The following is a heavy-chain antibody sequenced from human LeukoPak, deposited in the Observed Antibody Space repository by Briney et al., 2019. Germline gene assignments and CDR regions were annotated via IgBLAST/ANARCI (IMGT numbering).Heavy chain of an antibody. Sequence: GGSLRLSXAASGFTFSSYSMNWVRQAPGKGLEWVSSISSSSSYIYYADSVKGRFTISRDNAKNSLYLQMNSLRAEDTAVYYCARDDWILNDAFDIWGQGTMVTVSS. D-gene: IGHD3-9*01. V-gene: IGHV3-21*01. CDR2: ISSSSSYI. CDR3: ARDDWILNDAFDI. CDR1: GFTFSSYS. J-gene: IGHJ3*02.